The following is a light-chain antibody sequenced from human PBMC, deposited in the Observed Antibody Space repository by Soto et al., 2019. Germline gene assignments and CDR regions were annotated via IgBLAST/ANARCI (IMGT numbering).Light chain of an antibody. Sequence: EIVLTQSPGTLSLSPGERATLSCRASQSVSSSYLAWYQQKPGQAPRLLIYGTSGRATGIPDRFSGSGSGTDFTLTISRLEPEDFAVYYCQLYGSSPPVTFGQGTRLEIK. J-gene: IGKJ5*01. CDR2: GTS. CDR3: QLYGSSPPVT. V-gene: IGKV3-20*01. CDR1: QSVSSSY.